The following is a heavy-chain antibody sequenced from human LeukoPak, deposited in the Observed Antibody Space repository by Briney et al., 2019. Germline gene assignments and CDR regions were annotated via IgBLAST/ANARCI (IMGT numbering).Heavy chain of an antibody. CDR1: GFTFSVYE. CDR2: ITSGGGTI. Sequence: PGGSLRVSCAASGFTFSVYEMNWVRQAPGKGLEWFSYITSGGGTIYYADSVKGRFTISRDNAKNSLYLQMNSLRADDTATYYCARGFNYAFDYWGQGTLVTVSS. J-gene: IGHJ4*02. CDR3: ARGFNYAFDY. V-gene: IGHV3-48*03. D-gene: IGHD2-2*01.